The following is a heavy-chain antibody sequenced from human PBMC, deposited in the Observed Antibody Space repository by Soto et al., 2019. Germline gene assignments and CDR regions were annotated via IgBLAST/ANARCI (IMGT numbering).Heavy chain of an antibody. CDR1: GGSISSYY. V-gene: IGHV4-59*08. CDR3: ARTVLDYFDY. CDR2: IYYSGST. Sequence: SETLSLTCTVSGGSISSYYWSWIRQPPGKGLEWIGYIYYSGSTNYNPSLKSRVTISVDTSKNQFSLKLSSVTAADTAVYYCARTVLDYFDYWGQGTLVTVSS. D-gene: IGHD3-10*01. J-gene: IGHJ4*02.